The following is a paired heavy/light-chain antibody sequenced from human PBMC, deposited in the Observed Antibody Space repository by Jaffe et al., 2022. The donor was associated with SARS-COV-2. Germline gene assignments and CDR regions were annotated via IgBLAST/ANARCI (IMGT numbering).Light chain of an antibody. CDR1: KLGDKY. CDR2: QDS. CDR3: QAWDSGTVV. J-gene: IGLJ2*01. V-gene: IGLV3-1*01. Sequence: SYELTQPPSVSVSPGQTASITCSGDKLGDKYTCWYQQKPGQSPVLVMYQDSKRPSGIPERFSGSSSGNTATLTISGTQAMDEADYYCQAWDSGTVVFGGGTKLTVL.
Heavy chain of an antibody. CDR2: IYASGST. CDR3: AREAGSWYAFDI. J-gene: IGHJ3*02. D-gene: IGHD6-13*01. Sequence: QVQLQESGPGLVKPSQTLSLTCTVSGGSISSGSYYWSWIRQPAGKGLEWIGRIYASGSTNYNPSLRSRVIISVDTSKSQFSLKLNSVTAADTAVYSCAREAGSWYAFDIWGQGTKVTVSS. CDR1: GGSISSGSYY. V-gene: IGHV4-61*02.